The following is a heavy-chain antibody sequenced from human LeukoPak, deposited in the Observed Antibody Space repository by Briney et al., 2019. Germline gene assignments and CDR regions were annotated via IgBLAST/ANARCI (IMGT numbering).Heavy chain of an antibody. Sequence: GESLKISCNGSGYNFTNYWISWVRQMPGKGLEWMGTIDPSDSYNNYSPSFQGHVTISADKSISTAYLQWSSLKASDTAMYYCARAYSRSRFDYWGQGTLVTVSS. J-gene: IGHJ4*02. D-gene: IGHD6-6*01. CDR3: ARAYSRSRFDY. CDR1: GYNFTNYW. CDR2: IDPSDSYN. V-gene: IGHV5-10-1*01.